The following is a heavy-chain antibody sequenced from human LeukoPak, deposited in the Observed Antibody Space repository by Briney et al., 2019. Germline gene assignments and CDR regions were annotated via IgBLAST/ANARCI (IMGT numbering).Heavy chain of an antibody. V-gene: IGHV5-10-1*01. D-gene: IGHD3-10*01. Sequence: GESLRISCKGSGYSFTSYWISWVRQMPGKGLEWMGRIDPSDSYTNYSPSFQGHVTISADKSISTAYLQWSSLKASDTAMYYCARRNTMVRGVIQESFDYWGQGTLVTVSS. CDR1: GYSFTSYW. CDR3: ARRNTMVRGVIQESFDY. J-gene: IGHJ4*02. CDR2: IDPSDSYT.